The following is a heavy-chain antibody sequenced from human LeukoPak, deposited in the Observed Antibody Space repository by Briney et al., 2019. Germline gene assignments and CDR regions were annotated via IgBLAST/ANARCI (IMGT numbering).Heavy chain of an antibody. CDR2: TYYRSKWYN. CDR3: ARVVYYYMDV. Sequence: SQTLSLTCAISGDSVSSYSAGWNWIRQSPSRGLEWLGRTYYRSKWYNDYAVSVKSRITINPDTSKNQFSLQLNSVTPEDTAVYYCARVVYYYMDVWGKGTTVTVSS. V-gene: IGHV6-1*01. J-gene: IGHJ6*03. CDR1: GDSVSSYSAG.